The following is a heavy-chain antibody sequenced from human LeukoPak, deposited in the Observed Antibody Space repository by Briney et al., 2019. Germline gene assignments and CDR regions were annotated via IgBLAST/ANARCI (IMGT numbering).Heavy chain of an antibody. J-gene: IGHJ4*02. V-gene: IGHV4-59*01. Sequence: SGTLSLTCTVSGGSIGSYYWSWIRQPPGKGLEWIGYIYYSGSTNYNPSLKSRVTISVDTSKNQFSLKLSSVTAADTAVYYCARGSYGDYGLELDYWGQGTLVTVSS. CDR3: ARGSYGDYGLELDY. D-gene: IGHD4-17*01. CDR1: GGSIGSYY. CDR2: IYYSGST.